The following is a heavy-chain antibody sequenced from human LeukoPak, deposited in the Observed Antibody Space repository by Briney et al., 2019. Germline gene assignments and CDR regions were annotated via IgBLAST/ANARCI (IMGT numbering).Heavy chain of an antibody. CDR3: ARVDLRASFFDY. CDR2: IYTSRNT. Sequence: SETLSLTCTVSGGSISSYYWTWIRQPAGKGLEWIGRIYTSRNTGYNPSLKSRVTMSVDTSKNQFSLNLSSVAAADTAVYYCARVDLRASFFDYWGQGTLVTVSS. J-gene: IGHJ4*02. D-gene: IGHD2-2*03. CDR1: GGSISSYY. V-gene: IGHV4-4*07.